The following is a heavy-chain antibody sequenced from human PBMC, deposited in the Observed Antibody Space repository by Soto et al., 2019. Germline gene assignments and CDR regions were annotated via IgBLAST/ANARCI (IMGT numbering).Heavy chain of an antibody. D-gene: IGHD3-22*01. CDR1: GYTFTSYY. V-gene: IGHV1-46*01. J-gene: IGHJ4*02. Sequence: GASVKVSCKASGYTFTSYYFHWVRQAPGQGLEWVGLINPSGGNTTYARKFQGRVTMTRDTSTSTVYMELSSLRAEDTAVYYCARDLEGHYYDSSGYYLGYWGQGTLVTVSS. CDR3: ARDLEGHYYDSSGYYLGY. CDR2: INPSGGNT.